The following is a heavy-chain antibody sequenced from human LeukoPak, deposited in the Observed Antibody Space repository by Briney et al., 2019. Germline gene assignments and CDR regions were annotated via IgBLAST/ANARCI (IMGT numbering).Heavy chain of an antibody. Sequence: SETLSLTCTVSGGSISSYYWSWIRQPPGKGLEWIGYIYYSGSTNYNPSLKSRVTISVDTSKNQLSLKLSSVTAADTAVYYCARDIKYYDSSGYYDYWGQGTLVTVSS. CDR1: GGSISSYY. D-gene: IGHD3-22*01. CDR3: ARDIKYYDSSGYYDY. J-gene: IGHJ4*02. V-gene: IGHV4-59*01. CDR2: IYYSGST.